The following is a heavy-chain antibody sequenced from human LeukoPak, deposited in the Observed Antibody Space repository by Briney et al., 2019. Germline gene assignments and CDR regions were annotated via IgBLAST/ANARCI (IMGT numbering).Heavy chain of an antibody. CDR3: ARASCSSTSCPPVNWFDP. CDR1: GFTFSDYY. CDR2: ISSNSSYT. J-gene: IGHJ5*02. D-gene: IGHD2-2*01. V-gene: IGHV3-11*05. Sequence: GGSLRLSCAASGFTFSDYYMSWIRQAPGKGLEWVSYISSNSSYTNYADSVKGRFTISRDNAKNSLYLQMNSLRAEDTAVYYCARASCSSTSCPPVNWFDPWGQGTLVTVSS.